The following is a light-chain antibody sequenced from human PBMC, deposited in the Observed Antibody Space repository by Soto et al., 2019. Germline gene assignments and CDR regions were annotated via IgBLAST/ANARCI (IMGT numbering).Light chain of an antibody. Sequence: DIQLTQSPSSVSASVGDTINITCRASQDIEKWLAWYQQKPGRAPKVLIYAASHLESGVPSRFSGSGSGTEFSLTISRLEPEDFAVYHCQQYGALPPTFGQGTRVEIK. CDR1: QDIEKW. J-gene: IGKJ1*01. CDR3: QQYGALPPT. CDR2: AAS. V-gene: IGKV1-12*01.